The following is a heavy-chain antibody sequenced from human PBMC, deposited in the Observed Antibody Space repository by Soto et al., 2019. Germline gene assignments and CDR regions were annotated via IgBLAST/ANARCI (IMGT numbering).Heavy chain of an antibody. D-gene: IGHD1-26*01. J-gene: IGHJ4*02. CDR1: GASISDYY. CDR3: ASHVGSGYSDY. Sequence: PSETLSLTCNVSGASISDYYWSWIRQPPGKGLEWIGYIYTSGNTNYNPSLKRRVTISVDTSKNQFSLKLRSVTAADTAAYYCASHVGSGYSDYWGQGTLVTVSS. V-gene: IGHV4-59*13. CDR2: IYTSGNT.